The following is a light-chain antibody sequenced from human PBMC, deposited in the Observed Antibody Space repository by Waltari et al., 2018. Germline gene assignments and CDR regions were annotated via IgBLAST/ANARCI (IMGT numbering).Light chain of an antibody. J-gene: IGKJ1*01. Sequence: IQMSQSPSSLSASVGDRVPITCRASQGISSYLKWYQQKPGKAPKLLIYYANSLASGVPSRFSGSGSGTEFTLTISSLQPEDFATYYCQQGNSDPWTFGQGTKVEIK. CDR2: YAN. CDR3: QQGNSDPWT. CDR1: QGISSY. V-gene: IGKV1-13*02.